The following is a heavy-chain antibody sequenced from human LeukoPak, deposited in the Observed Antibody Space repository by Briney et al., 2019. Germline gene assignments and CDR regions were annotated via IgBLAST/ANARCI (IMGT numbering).Heavy chain of an antibody. D-gene: IGHD2-15*01. CDR2: INPNSGGT. J-gene: IGHJ5*02. Sequence: ASVKVSCKASGYTFTGYYMHWVRQAPGQGLEWMGRINPNSGGTNYAQKLQGRVTMTRDTSISTAYMELSRLRSDDTAVYYCARVGTWCSGGSCYWWFDPWGQGTLVTVSS. CDR1: GYTFTGYY. CDR3: ARVGTWCSGGSCYWWFDP. V-gene: IGHV1-2*06.